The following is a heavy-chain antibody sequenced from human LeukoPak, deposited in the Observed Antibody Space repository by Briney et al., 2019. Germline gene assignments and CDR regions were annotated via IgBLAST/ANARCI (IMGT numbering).Heavy chain of an antibody. CDR2: IYYSGST. D-gene: IGHD3-3*01. CDR3: ASATVRYYDFWSGPSRDAFDI. J-gene: IGHJ3*02. Sequence: SETLSLTCTVSGGSISSSSYYWGWIRQPPGKGLEWIGSIYYSGSTCYNPSLKSRVTISVDTSKNQLSLKLSSVTAADTAVYYCASATVRYYDFWSGPSRDAFDIWGQGTMVTVSS. CDR1: GGSISSSSYY. V-gene: IGHV4-39*01.